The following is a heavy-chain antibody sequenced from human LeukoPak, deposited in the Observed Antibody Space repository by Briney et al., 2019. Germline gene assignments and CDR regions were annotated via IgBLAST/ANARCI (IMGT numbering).Heavy chain of an antibody. CDR1: GVSIRSSSFY. J-gene: IGHJ4*02. Sequence: SETLSLTCTVSGVSIRSSSFYWGWIRQPPGKGLEWIGSICYSGSTHYRPSLKSRVTMSVDTSKNQFSLRLSSVTAADTAVYYCARGLRWDLTISGTSTFDYWGQGSLVTVSS. CDR2: ICYSGST. CDR3: ARGLRWDLTISGTSTFDY. D-gene: IGHD1-26*01. V-gene: IGHV4-39*01.